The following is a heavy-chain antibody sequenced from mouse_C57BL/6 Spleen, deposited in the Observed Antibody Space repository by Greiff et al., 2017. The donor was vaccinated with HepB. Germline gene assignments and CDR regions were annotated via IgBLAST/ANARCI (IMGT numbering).Heavy chain of an antibody. J-gene: IGHJ2*01. D-gene: IGHD2-3*01. CDR2: IYPGDGDT. CDR3: AREDDGYYGGYFDY. Sequence: VKLLESGPELVKPGASVKISCKASGYAFSSSWMNWVKQRPGKGLEWIGRIYPGDGDTNYNGKFKGKATLTADKSSSTAYMQLSSLTSEDSAVYFCAREDDGYYGGYFDYWGQGTTLTVSS. V-gene: IGHV1-82*01. CDR1: GYAFSSSW.